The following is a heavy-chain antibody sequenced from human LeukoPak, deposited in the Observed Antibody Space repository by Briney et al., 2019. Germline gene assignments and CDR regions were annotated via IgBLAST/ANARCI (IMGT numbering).Heavy chain of an antibody. V-gene: IGHV4-39*07. CDR1: GDSIRSSTYY. CDR3: ARRQAGGFFDY. CDR2: IYYSGST. J-gene: IGHJ4*02. D-gene: IGHD2-8*02. Sequence: PSETLSLTCTVSGDSIRSSTYYWGWIRQPPGKGLEWIGTIYYSGSTYYNPSLKSRVTISLDTSKNQFSLKLSSVTAADTAVYYCARRQAGGFFDYWGQGTLVTVSS.